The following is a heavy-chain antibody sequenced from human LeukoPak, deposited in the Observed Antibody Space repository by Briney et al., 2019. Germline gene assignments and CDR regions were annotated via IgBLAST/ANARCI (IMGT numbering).Heavy chain of an antibody. CDR3: ARRDGYRAYDI. CDR2: IYPGDSDT. J-gene: IGHJ3*02. V-gene: IGHV5-51*01. CDR1: GYRFTSYW. Sequence: GESLKISCKGSGYRFTSYWIGWVRQMPGKRLEWIGIIYPGDSDTRYSPSFRGQVTISADKSISTAYLQWNSLKASDTAMYYCARRDGYRAYDIWGQGTMVTVSS. D-gene: IGHD5-24*01.